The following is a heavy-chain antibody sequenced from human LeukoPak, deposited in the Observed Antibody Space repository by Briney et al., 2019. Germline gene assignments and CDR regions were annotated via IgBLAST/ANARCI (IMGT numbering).Heavy chain of an antibody. CDR2: INPSGGST. J-gene: IGHJ5*02. V-gene: IGHV1-46*01. Sequence: ASVTVSCKASGYTFTSYYMHWVRQAPGQGLEWMGIINPSGGSTSYAQKFQGRVTMTRDMSTSTVYMELSSLRSEDTAVYYCARASLIGGVPAAIPDNWFDPWGQGTLVTVSS. CDR1: GYTFTSYY. CDR3: ARASLIGGVPAAIPDNWFDP. D-gene: IGHD2-2*02.